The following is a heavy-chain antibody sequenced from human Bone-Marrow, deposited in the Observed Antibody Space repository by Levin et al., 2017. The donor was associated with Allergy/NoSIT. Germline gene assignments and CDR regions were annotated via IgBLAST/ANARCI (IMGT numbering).Heavy chain of an antibody. V-gene: IGHV3-23*01. CDR1: GFTFSSYA. CDR3: ARPPYASGWYSDY. Sequence: GESLKISCAASGFTFSSYAMNWVRQAPGKGLEWVSTISSTDGSTYYADSVKGRFTISRDNSRNTLYLQMNSLRAEDTAIYYCARPPYASGWYSDYWGQGTLVTVSS. D-gene: IGHD6-19*01. J-gene: IGHJ4*02. CDR2: ISSTDGST.